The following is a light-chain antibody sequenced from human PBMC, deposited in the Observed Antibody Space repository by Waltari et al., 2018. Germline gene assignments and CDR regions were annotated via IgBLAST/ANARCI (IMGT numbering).Light chain of an antibody. CDR1: QSISSW. CDR2: QAS. V-gene: IGKV1-5*03. J-gene: IGKJ2*01. Sequence: DIQMTQSPSTLSASVGDRVTITCRASQSISSWLAWYQQKPGKAPKILMYQASSLESGVTSRFSGSGSGTEFTLTISSLQPDDFATYYCQQYNSYPYTFGQGTKLEIK. CDR3: QQYNSYPYT.